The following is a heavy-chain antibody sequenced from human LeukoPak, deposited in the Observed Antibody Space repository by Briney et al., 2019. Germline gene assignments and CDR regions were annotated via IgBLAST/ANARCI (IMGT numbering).Heavy chain of an antibody. Sequence: PGGSLRLFCTPSGFTFSSYVMSWVRQAPGKGLEWVSLISGSSGTTHYADSVKGRFTISRDNSKNTLYLQMNSLRAEDTAVYYCAKDLTMIYYFDYWGQGTLVTVSS. CDR1: GFTFSSYV. CDR2: ISGSSGTT. D-gene: IGHD3-22*01. V-gene: IGHV3-23*01. CDR3: AKDLTMIYYFDY. J-gene: IGHJ4*02.